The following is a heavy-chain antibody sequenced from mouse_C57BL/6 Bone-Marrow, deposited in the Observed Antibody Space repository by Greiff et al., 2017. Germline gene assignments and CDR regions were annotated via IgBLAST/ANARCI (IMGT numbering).Heavy chain of an antibody. CDR2: IDPEDGET. V-gene: IGHV14-2*01. CDR3: ATLREYCGSSYYD. Sequence: VHVKQSGAELVKPGASVKLSCTASGFNIKDYYMHWVKQRTEQGLEWIGRIDPEDGETKYAPKFQGKATITADTSSNTAYLQLSSLTSEDTAGYYCATLREYCGSSYYDWDQGTTLTVSS. CDR1: GFNIKDYY. D-gene: IGHD1-1*01. J-gene: IGHJ2*01.